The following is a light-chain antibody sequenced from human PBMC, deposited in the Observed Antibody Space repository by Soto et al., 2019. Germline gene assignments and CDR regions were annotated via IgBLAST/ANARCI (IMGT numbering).Light chain of an antibody. CDR2: DVS. CDR3: SSYTTSNTRQIV. CDR1: SSDVGGYNY. V-gene: IGLV2-14*03. Sequence: QSELTQPASVSGSPGQSITISCTRTSSDVGGYNYVSWYQHHPGKAPKLMIFDVSNRPSGVSNRFSGSKSGNTASLTISGLQPEDEADYYCSSYTTSNTRQIVFGTGTKVTVL. J-gene: IGLJ1*01.